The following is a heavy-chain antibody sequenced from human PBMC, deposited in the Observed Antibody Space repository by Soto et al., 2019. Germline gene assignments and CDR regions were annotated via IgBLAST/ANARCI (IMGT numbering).Heavy chain of an antibody. Sequence: SETLSLTCTVSGGSISSYYWSWIRQPPGKGLEWIGYIYYSGSTNYNPSLKSRVTISVDTSKNQFSLKLSSVTAAGTAVYYCARHKGSGYGGYFDYWGQGTLVTVSS. D-gene: IGHD5-12*01. CDR2: IYYSGST. V-gene: IGHV4-59*08. CDR3: ARHKGSGYGGYFDY. J-gene: IGHJ4*02. CDR1: GGSISSYY.